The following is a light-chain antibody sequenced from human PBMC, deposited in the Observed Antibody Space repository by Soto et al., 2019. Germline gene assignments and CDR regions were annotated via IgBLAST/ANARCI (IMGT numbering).Light chain of an antibody. CDR2: GAS. CDR1: QSVSSSY. Sequence: EIVLTQSPGTLSLSPGERATLSCRASQSVSSSYLAWYQQKPGQAPRLLIYGASSRATGIPDGCSGSGCGTDVTLTISSLEPEDFVVYYCRQYGSSPSVTFGPGTKVDIK. CDR3: RQYGSSPSVT. J-gene: IGKJ3*01. V-gene: IGKV3-20*01.